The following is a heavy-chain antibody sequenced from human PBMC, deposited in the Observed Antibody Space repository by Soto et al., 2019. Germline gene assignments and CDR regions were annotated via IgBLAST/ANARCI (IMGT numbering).Heavy chain of an antibody. V-gene: IGHV3-23*01. J-gene: IGHJ1*01. CDR2: ISGSGGST. CDR1: GFTFSSYA. Sequence: GSLRLSCAASGFTFSSYAMSWVRQAPGKGLEWVSAISGSGGSTYYADSVKGRFTISRDNSKNTLYLQMNSLRAEDTAVYYCAKENTLLAYCGGDCYSAGYFQHWGQGTLVTVSS. D-gene: IGHD2-21*02. CDR3: AKENTLLAYCGGDCYSAGYFQH.